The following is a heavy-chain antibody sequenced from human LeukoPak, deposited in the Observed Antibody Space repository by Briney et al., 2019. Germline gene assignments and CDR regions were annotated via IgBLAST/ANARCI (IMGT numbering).Heavy chain of an antibody. D-gene: IGHD2-2*01. V-gene: IGHV1-69*13. CDR2: IIPIFGTA. CDR3: AREMKLGYCSSTSCFHYAFDI. Sequence: SVKVSCKASGGTFSSYAISWVRQAPEQGFEWMGGIIPIFGTANYAQKSQGRVTITADESTSTAYMELSSLRSEDTAVYYCAREMKLGYCSSTSCFHYAFDIWGQGTMVTVSS. J-gene: IGHJ3*02. CDR1: GGTFSSYA.